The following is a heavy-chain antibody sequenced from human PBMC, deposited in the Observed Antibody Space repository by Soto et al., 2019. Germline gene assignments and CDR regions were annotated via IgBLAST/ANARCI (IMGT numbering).Heavy chain of an antibody. CDR1: GGSVSSATDL. CDR2: VHSSGRT. Sequence: QVRLLESGPGLVKPSETLSLTCTVSGGSVSSATDLWTWIRQPPGKGLDWIGFVHSSGRTNYNPSLKSRVTMSLDTSNNYFSLRLTSVTAADTAVYYCATATVTTGALEFWGQGTLLTVSS. J-gene: IGHJ4*02. V-gene: IGHV4-61*03. D-gene: IGHD4-4*01. CDR3: ATATVTTGALEF.